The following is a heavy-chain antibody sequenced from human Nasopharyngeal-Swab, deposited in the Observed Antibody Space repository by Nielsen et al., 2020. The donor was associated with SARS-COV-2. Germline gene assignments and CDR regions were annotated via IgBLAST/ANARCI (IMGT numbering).Heavy chain of an antibody. CDR1: GLTFSSYA. V-gene: IGHV3-23*01. CDR3: ARMDFIASRDY. CDR2: ISSSAGST. J-gene: IGHJ4*02. D-gene: IGHD6-13*01. Sequence: GESLKISCAASGLTFSSYAINWVRQAPGKGLEWVSVISSSAGSTYYADSVKGRFTISRENAKNSLYLKMNSLRAGDTAVYYCARMDFIASRDYWGQGTLVTVSS.